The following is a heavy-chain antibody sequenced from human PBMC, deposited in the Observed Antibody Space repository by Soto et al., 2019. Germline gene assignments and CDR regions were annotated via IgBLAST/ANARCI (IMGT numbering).Heavy chain of an antibody. CDR3: ARDGGMAVAVDASDI. V-gene: IGHV3-20*04. CDR1: GFTFEDHG. Sequence: VQLVESGGGVVRPGGSLRLSCAASGFTFEDHGMTWVRQVPGKGLEWVAEINWSGSSTSYADSVKGRFTISRDNAKNSLYLQINSLRAEDTALYFCARDGGMAVAVDASDIWGQGTMVTVSS. D-gene: IGHD6-19*01. J-gene: IGHJ3*02. CDR2: INWSGSST.